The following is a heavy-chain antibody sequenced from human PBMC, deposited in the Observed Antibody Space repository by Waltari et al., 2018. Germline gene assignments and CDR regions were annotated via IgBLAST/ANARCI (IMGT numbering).Heavy chain of an antibody. V-gene: IGHV1-2*02. CDR1: GYTFTGPY. CDR3: ARVGAVADPDDIYYFDY. Sequence: QVQLVQSGAEVKKPGASVTVSCKASGYTFTGPYIHWVRQAPGQGLEWLGGINPNSGCRTYDQKFQGRVTMTRATSSSPAYMDLSRLRSDDTAVYYCARVGAVADPDDIYYFDYWGQGTLVTVSS. CDR2: INPNSGCR. D-gene: IGHD6-19*01. J-gene: IGHJ4*02.